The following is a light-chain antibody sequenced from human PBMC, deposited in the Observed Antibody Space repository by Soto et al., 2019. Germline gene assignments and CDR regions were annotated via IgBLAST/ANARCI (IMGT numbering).Light chain of an antibody. J-gene: IGKJ4*01. Sequence: DIPMTQSPSSLSASVGDRVTITCQASQDISNYLNWYQQKSGKPPKLLIYDASNLETGVPPRFSGAGSGTEFALTISSLQPEDVATYYCQQYDDLPSTFGGGTKVEV. CDR2: DAS. CDR1: QDISNY. CDR3: QQYDDLPST. V-gene: IGKV1-33*01.